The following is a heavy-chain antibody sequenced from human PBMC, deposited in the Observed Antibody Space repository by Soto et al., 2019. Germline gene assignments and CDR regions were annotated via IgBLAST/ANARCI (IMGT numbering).Heavy chain of an antibody. V-gene: IGHV1-69*13. D-gene: IGHD3-22*01. Sequence: SVKVSCKASGDTFSSYAISWVRQAPGQGLEWMGGIIPIFGTANYAQKFQGRVTITADESTSTAYMELRNLRSEDTAVYYCARGAHYDSSGYYYFYWGQGTLVTVSS. J-gene: IGHJ4*02. CDR1: GDTFSSYA. CDR2: IIPIFGTA. CDR3: ARGAHYDSSGYYYFY.